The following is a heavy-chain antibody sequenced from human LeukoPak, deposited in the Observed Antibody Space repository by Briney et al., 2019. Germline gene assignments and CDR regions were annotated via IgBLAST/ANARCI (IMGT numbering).Heavy chain of an antibody. CDR3: ASTYYYHSGGPNWGVCGMDV. J-gene: IGHJ6*02. Sequence: SETLSLTCTVSGGSILSRIYYWGWIRPPPGKGLEWIGTIYYTGNNHYNPSLKSRVTVSLDTAKNQFSLKVNSVTAADTAVYYCASTYYYHSGGPNWGVCGMDVWGQGTTVTVSS. CDR2: IYYTGNN. CDR1: GGSILSRIYY. D-gene: IGHD3-22*01. V-gene: IGHV4-39*01.